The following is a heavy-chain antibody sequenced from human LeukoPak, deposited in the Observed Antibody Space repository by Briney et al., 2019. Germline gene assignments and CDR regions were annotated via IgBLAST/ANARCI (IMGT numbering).Heavy chain of an antibody. CDR1: GFPFSSYA. J-gene: IGHJ4*02. V-gene: IGHV3-23*01. Sequence: PGGALRLSCAASGFPFSSYAMSWVRPAPGKGLEWVSHISDSGGSTDYADSVKGRFTISRDNSKNTVYLQMNSLRAEDTAVYYCAKIAVAAIGGYWGQGTLVTVSS. CDR3: AKIAVAAIGGY. D-gene: IGHD5-12*01. CDR2: ISDSGGST.